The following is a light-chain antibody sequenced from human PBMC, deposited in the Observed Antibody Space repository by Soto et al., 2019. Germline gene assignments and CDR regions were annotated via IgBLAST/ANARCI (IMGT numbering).Light chain of an antibody. Sequence: EIVMTQSPATLSVSQGERVTLSCRASQSVSNNLAWYQQKPGQAPRLLIYGASTRATGGPARFSGSGSGTEYTLTISSLQAEDFAAYFCHQYNSWPLTFGQGTKVDIK. CDR1: QSVSNN. V-gene: IGKV3D-15*01. CDR3: HQYNSWPLT. CDR2: GAS. J-gene: IGKJ1*01.